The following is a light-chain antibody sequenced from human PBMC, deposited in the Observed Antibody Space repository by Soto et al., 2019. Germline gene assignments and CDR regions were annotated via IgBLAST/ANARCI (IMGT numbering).Light chain of an antibody. Sequence: DIQMTQSPSTLSGSVGDRVTITCRASQTISSWLAWYQQKPGKAPKLLIYKASTLKSGVPSRFSGSGSGTEFTLTIGSLQSEDFVVYYCQQYNNWPLTFGGGTKVDIK. CDR2: KAS. CDR1: QTISSW. CDR3: QQYNNWPLT. V-gene: IGKV1-5*03. J-gene: IGKJ4*01.